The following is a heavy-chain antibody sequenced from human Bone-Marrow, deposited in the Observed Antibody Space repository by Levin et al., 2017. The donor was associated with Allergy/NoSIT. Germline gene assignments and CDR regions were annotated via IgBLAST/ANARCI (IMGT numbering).Heavy chain of an antibody. J-gene: IGHJ4*02. D-gene: IGHD6-13*01. CDR1: GFTFSSYA. CDR3: AKARIAAAKLSMYYFDY. V-gene: IGHV3-23*01. Sequence: GGSLRLSCAASGFTFSSYAMSWVRQAPGKGLEWVSAISGSGGSTYYADSVKGRFTISRDNSKNTLYLQMNSLRAEDTAVYYCAKARIAAAKLSMYYFDYWGQGTLVTVSS. CDR2: ISGSGGST.